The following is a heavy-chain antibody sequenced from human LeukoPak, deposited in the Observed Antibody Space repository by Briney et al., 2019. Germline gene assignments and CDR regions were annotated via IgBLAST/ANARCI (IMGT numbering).Heavy chain of an antibody. CDR3: AKSGSYYFYAFDI. D-gene: IGHD1-26*01. CDR2: IYTSGST. Sequence: SETLSLTCTVSGGSISSYYWSWIRQSAGKGLEWIGRIYTSGSTNYNPSLKSRVTMSVDTSKNQFSLKLSSVTAADTAVYYCAKSGSYYFYAFDIWGQGTMVTVSS. V-gene: IGHV4-4*07. CDR1: GGSISSYY. J-gene: IGHJ3*02.